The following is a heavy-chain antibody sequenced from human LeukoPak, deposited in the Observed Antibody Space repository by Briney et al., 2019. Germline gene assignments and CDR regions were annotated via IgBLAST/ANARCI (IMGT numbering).Heavy chain of an antibody. CDR2: VYYTGNT. Sequence: SETLSLTCTVSGVSISSSNSYWGWIRQPPGKGLEWIGSVYYTGNTYYNASLKSRVTIVIDTSKNQISLRLTSVTATDTAVYYCARGPMVRGVNGAFDIWGQGTMVTVSS. D-gene: IGHD3-10*01. J-gene: IGHJ3*02. CDR1: GVSISSSNSY. V-gene: IGHV4-39*01. CDR3: ARGPMVRGVNGAFDI.